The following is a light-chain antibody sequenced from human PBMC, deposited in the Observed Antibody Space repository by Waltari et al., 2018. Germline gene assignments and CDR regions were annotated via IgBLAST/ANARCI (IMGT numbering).Light chain of an antibody. Sequence: DIQMTQSPSSLSASVGDRVTITCRASQSISNHLNWYHQKPGKAPKLLIYAASSLQSGVPSRFRVSSSGTDFTLTISSLQLEDAATYYCQESYSLSWTFGQGTKVEIK. V-gene: IGKV1-39*01. J-gene: IGKJ1*01. CDR2: AAS. CDR1: QSISNH. CDR3: QESYSLSWT.